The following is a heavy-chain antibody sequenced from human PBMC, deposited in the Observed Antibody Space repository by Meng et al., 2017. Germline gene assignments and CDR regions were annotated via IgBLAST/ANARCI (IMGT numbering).Heavy chain of an antibody. J-gene: IGHJ4*02. CDR2: INTNTGNP. V-gene: IGHV7-4-1*02. Sequence: ASVKVSCKASGYTFTSYYMHWVRQAPGQGLEWMGWINTNTGNPTYAQGFTGRFVFSLDTSVSTAYLQISSLKAEDTAVYDCARASGWELTVYWGQGTLVTSPQ. D-gene: IGHD1-26*01. CDR1: GYTFTSYY. CDR3: ARASGWELTVY.